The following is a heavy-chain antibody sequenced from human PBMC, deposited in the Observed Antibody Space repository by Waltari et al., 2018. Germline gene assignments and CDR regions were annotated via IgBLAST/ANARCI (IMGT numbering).Heavy chain of an antibody. Sequence: VQLVESRGGLVQPGRSLHLSCRASCFTLLDYALPGVRQAPGKGLEGVAGIRWNRGSIGYADSVKDRFTIFRDNAKNSLYLQMNSLRAEDTALYYCAKDRIAAAGPHGCIDYWGQGTLVTVSS. J-gene: IGHJ4*02. CDR3: AKDRIAAAGPHGCIDY. D-gene: IGHD6-13*01. V-gene: IGHV3-9*01. CDR2: IRWNRGSI. CDR1: CFTLLDYA.